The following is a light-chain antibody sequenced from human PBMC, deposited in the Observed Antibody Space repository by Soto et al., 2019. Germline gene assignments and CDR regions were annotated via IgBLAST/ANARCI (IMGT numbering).Light chain of an antibody. CDR2: EVR. CDR3: SSYTSKSSLI. Sequence: QSVLTQPASVSGSPGQSITISCAGTMRDVGAYNLVSWYQQHPGRAPQLIIYEVRNRPSCISFRFSGSKSGNTASLTISGLQAEDEADYYCSSYTSKSSLIFGGGTKLTVL. J-gene: IGLJ2*01. CDR1: MRDVGAYNL. V-gene: IGLV2-14*01.